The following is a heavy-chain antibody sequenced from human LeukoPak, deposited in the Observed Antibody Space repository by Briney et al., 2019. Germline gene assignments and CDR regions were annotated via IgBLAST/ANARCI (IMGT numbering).Heavy chain of an antibody. Sequence: SETLSLTCAVYGGSFSGYYWSWVRQPPGKGLEWIGEINHSGSTNYNPSLKSRVTISVDTSKNQFSLKLSSVTAADTAVYYCARDSGGRGPFDYWGQGTLVTVSS. J-gene: IGHJ4*02. D-gene: IGHD2-15*01. CDR2: INHSGST. CDR3: ARDSGGRGPFDY. CDR1: GGSFSGYY. V-gene: IGHV4-34*01.